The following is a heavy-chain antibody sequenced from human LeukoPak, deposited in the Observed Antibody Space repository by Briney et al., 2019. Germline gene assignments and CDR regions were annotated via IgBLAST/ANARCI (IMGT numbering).Heavy chain of an antibody. V-gene: IGHV3-48*04. Sequence: GGSLRLSCAASGFTFSSYSMNWVRQAPGKGLEWVSYISSSSSTIYYADSVKGRFTISRDNAKNSLYLQMNSLRAEDTAVYYCAREIVVVPADPYYMDVWGKGTTVTISS. J-gene: IGHJ6*03. CDR3: AREIVVVPADPYYMDV. CDR2: ISSSSSTI. CDR1: GFTFSSYS. D-gene: IGHD2-2*01.